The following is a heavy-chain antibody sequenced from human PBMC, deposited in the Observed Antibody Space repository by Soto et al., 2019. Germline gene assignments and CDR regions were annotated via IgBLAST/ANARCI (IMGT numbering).Heavy chain of an antibody. J-gene: IGHJ6*02. Sequence: EEQLVESGGGLVKPGGSLRLSCAASGFTFSSYSMNWVRQAPGKGLEWVSSISSSSTYRYYADSVKGRFTISRDNAKNXXDLQMKSLRAEDTAVYYCARVVDYYDPYYYYGMDVWGQGTTVTVSS. V-gene: IGHV3-21*01. D-gene: IGHD3-22*01. CDR3: ARVVDYYDPYYYYGMDV. CDR2: ISSSSTYR. CDR1: GFTFSSYS.